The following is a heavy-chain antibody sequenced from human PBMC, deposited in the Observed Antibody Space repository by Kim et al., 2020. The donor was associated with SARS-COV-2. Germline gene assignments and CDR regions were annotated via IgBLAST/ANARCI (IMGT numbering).Heavy chain of an antibody. D-gene: IGHD3-10*01. CDR2: FYYSGTT. CDR1: GASVDSSDSY. Sequence: SETLSLTCTVSGASVDSSDSYWGWIRQPPGKGLEWIGSFYYSGTTYYNPSLKSRVTISADTARNQFSLKMTSATVADTALYYCARRTLRSLWFGALGDFDSWGQGTLVAVSS. V-gene: IGHV4-39*01. J-gene: IGHJ4*02. CDR3: ARRTLRSLWFGALGDFDS.